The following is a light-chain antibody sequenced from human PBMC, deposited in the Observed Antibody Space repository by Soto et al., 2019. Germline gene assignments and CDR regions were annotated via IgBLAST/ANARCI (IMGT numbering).Light chain of an antibody. Sequence: IVMTQSPATLSVSPGERATLSCRASQSVRSNLAWYQQKPGQDPRLLIYGASTRTTGMPARCSGSGSGTEFSLTISTLQSEDFAVYYCQQYNNWPPRYTFGQGTKLEIK. CDR3: QQYNNWPPRYT. V-gene: IGKV3-15*01. CDR1: QSVRSN. CDR2: GAS. J-gene: IGKJ2*01.